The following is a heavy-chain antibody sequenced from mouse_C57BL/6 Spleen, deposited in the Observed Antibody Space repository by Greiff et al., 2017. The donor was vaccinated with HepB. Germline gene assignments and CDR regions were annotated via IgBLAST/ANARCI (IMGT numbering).Heavy chain of an antibody. Sequence: VQLQQSGPELVKPGASVKISCKASGYAFSSSWMNWVKQRPGKGLEWIGRIYPGDGDTNYNGKFKGKAKLTADKSSSTAYMQLSSLTSEDSAVYFCARGVVYYGSSSLYWYFDVWGTGTTVTVSS. CDR2: IYPGDGDT. V-gene: IGHV1-82*01. D-gene: IGHD1-1*01. CDR1: GYAFSSSW. CDR3: ARGVVYYGSSSLYWYFDV. J-gene: IGHJ1*03.